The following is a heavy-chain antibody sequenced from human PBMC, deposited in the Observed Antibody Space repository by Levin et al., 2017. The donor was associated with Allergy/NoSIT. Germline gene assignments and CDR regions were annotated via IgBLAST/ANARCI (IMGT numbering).Heavy chain of an antibody. D-gene: IGHD6-6*01. Sequence: GESLKISCAASGFTFSSYAMSWVRQAPGKGLEWVSAISGSGGSTYYADSVKGRFTISRDNSKNTLYLQMNSLRAEDTAVYYCAKDLRNEYYYDYWGQGTLVTVSS. CDR1: GFTFSSYA. J-gene: IGHJ4*02. CDR3: AKDLRNEYYYDY. CDR2: ISGSGGST. V-gene: IGHV3-23*01.